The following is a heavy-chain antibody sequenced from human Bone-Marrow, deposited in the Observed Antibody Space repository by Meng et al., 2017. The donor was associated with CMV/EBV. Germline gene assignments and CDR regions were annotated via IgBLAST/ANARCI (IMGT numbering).Heavy chain of an antibody. CDR1: GFTFSSYS. CDR2: ISSSSSTI. Sequence: GGSLRLSCAASGFTFSSYSMNWVRQAPGKGLEWVSYISSSSSTIYYADSVKGRFTISRDNAKNSLYLQMNSLRAEDTAVYYCARDPIAATSYGMDVWGQGNTVTVSS. CDR3: ARDPIAATSYGMDV. J-gene: IGHJ6*02. V-gene: IGHV3-48*04. D-gene: IGHD6-13*01.